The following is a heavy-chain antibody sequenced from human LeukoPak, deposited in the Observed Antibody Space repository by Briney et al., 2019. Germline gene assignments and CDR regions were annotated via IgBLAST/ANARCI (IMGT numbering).Heavy chain of an antibody. CDR2: ISSDSRTI. CDR3: ARYGSGTSYITNYFDY. CDR1: GFTFSSYS. D-gene: IGHD3-10*01. V-gene: IGHV3-48*02. J-gene: IGHJ4*02. Sequence: GGSLRLSCAASGFTFSSYSMNWVCQAPGKGLEWASYISSDSRTIYYADSVKGRFTISRDNAKNSLYLQMKSLRDEDTAVYYCARYGSGTSYITNYFDYWGQGTLVTVSS.